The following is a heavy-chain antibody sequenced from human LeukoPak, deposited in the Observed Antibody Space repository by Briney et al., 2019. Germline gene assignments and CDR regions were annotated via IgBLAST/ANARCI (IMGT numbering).Heavy chain of an antibody. CDR2: MNPNSGNT. CDR1: GYTFTSYD. J-gene: IGHJ6*03. CDR3: ARRSSSWYPPVGYYYYMDV. V-gene: IGHV1-8*03. Sequence: ASVKVSCKASGYTFTSYDINWVRQATGQGLKWMGWMNPNSGNTGYAQKFQGRVTITRNTSISTAYMELSSLRSEDTAVYYCARRSSSWYPPVGYYYYMDVWGKGTTVTVSS. D-gene: IGHD6-13*01.